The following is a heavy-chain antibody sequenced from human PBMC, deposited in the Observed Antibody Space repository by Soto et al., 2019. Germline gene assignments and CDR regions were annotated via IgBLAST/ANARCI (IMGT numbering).Heavy chain of an antibody. V-gene: IGHV1-69*13. CDR3: ARDDGGYCSGGSCYWFDP. CDR2: IIPIFGTA. J-gene: IGHJ5*02. D-gene: IGHD2-15*01. Sequence: SVKVSCKASGGTFSSYAISWVRQAPGQGLEWMGGIIPIFGTANYAQKFQGRVTITADESTSTAYMELSSLRSEDTAVYYCARDDGGYCSGGSCYWFDPWGQGTLVTVPQ. CDR1: GGTFSSYA.